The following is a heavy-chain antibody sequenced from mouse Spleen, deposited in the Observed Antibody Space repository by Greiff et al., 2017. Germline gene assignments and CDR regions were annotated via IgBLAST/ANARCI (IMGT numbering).Heavy chain of an antibody. CDR2: ISSGGSYT. CDR1: GFTFSSYG. V-gene: IGHV5-6*01. D-gene: IGHD2-4*01. CDR3: ARESMITTLMDY. Sequence: EVQVVESGGDLVKPGGSLKLSCAASGFTFSSYGMSWVRQTPDKRLEWVATISSGGSYTYYPDSVKGRFTISRDNAKNTLYLQMSSLKSEDTAMYYCARESMITTLMDYWGQGTSVTVSS. J-gene: IGHJ4*01.